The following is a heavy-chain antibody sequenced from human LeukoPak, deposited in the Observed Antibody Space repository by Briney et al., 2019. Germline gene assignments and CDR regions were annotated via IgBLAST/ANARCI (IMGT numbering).Heavy chain of an antibody. CDR1: GYTFTTYG. D-gene: IGHD1-26*01. V-gene: IGHV1-18*01. CDR3: ARGRAATAEFDY. Sequence: ASVKVSCKASGYTFTTYGISWVRQAPGQGLEWMGWISGYNDNTDYAQNLQGRVTMTTDTSTSTAYMELRSLSSDDTAMYYCARGRAATAEFDYWGQGTLVTVSS. CDR2: ISGYNDNT. J-gene: IGHJ4*02.